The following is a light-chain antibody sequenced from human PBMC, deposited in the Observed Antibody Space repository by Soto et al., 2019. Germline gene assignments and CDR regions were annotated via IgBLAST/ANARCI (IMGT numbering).Light chain of an antibody. CDR3: QQYGRSLPIT. CDR1: QSVSSNY. CDR2: GAS. V-gene: IGKV3-20*01. Sequence: EIVLTQSSCTLSWSPGERATLSWGASQSVSSNYLAWYQQKPGQAPRLLIYGASSRATGIPDRFSGSGSGTDFTLTIGRLEPQDFAAYYCQQYGRSLPITFGQGTRLEIK. J-gene: IGKJ5*01.